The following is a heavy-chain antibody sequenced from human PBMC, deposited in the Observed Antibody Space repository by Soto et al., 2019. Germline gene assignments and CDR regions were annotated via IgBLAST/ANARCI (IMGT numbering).Heavy chain of an antibody. V-gene: IGHV3-21*01. CDR3: VRARSTDSRPDY. CDR2: ITSSSSYI. Sequence: GGSLRLSCAASGFTFSLYSMIWVRQAPGKGLEWVASITSSSSYIYYEDSLKGRFTISRDNAKNSLLLQLDSLRAEDTAVYFCVRARSTDSRPDYWGQGTLVTVSS. D-gene: IGHD3-22*01. CDR1: GFTFSLYS. J-gene: IGHJ4*02.